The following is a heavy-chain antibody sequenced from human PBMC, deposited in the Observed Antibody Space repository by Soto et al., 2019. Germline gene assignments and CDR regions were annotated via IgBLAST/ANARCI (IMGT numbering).Heavy chain of an antibody. CDR1: GFTFRSYE. J-gene: IGHJ3*02. D-gene: IGHD2-15*01. CDR2: VSSSGSTI. V-gene: IGHV3-48*03. Sequence: GGSLRLSCAASGFTFRSYEINGVRKAPGKGLEWVSYVSSSGSTIYYADSVKGRFTISRDNAKTSLYLQMNCLSAEDTDVYYCARVYCSGGSGYFAFDIWGQGTMATV. CDR3: ARVYCSGGSGYFAFDI.